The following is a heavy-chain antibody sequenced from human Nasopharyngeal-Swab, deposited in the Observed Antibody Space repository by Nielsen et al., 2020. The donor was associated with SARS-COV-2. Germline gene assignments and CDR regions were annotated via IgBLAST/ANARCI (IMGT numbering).Heavy chain of an antibody. CDR1: GFTFSSYA. D-gene: IGHD2-2*01. CDR2: ISYDGSDK. J-gene: IGHJ3*01. V-gene: IGHV3-30-3*01. CDR3: ARVNSTWTPHAFTV. Sequence: GESLKISCAASGFTFSSYAMHWVRQAPGKGLEWVAVISYDGSDKNYADSVKGRFSISRDNSKNTLYLQMNNLRGEDTALYYCARVNSTWTPHAFTVWGQGTMVTVSS.